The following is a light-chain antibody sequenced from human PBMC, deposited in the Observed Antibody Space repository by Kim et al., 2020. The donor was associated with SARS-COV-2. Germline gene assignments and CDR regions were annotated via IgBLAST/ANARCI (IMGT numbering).Light chain of an antibody. Sequence: PGERASLSCRAGERLRNVYVAWYQQKPGQAPRLLIFDAMRRATGIPDRFSGSGSGTVFSLIISRLEPEDSAVYYCQQYGEPPTFGGGTKVDIK. V-gene: IGKV3-20*01. CDR1: ERLRNVY. CDR3: QQYGEPPT. J-gene: IGKJ4*01. CDR2: DAM.